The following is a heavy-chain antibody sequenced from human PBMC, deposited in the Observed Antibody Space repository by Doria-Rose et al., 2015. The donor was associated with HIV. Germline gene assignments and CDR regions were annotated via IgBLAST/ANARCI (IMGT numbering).Heavy chain of an antibody. CDR1: GVSLSSPGMG. D-gene: IGHD6-13*01. CDR3: ARIKSSRWYHKYYFDF. Sequence: QVTLKESGPVLVKPTETLTPACTVSGVSLSSPGMGVSWIRQPPVKALEWLANIFTDDVRSYKTSLKSRLTISRGTSKSQVVLTMTDIDPVDTATYYCARIKSSRWYHKYYFDFWGQGTLVIVSA. J-gene: IGHJ4*02. CDR2: IFTDDVR. V-gene: IGHV2-26*01.